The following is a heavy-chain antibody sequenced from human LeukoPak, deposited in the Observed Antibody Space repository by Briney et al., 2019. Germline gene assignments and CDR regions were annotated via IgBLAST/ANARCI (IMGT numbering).Heavy chain of an antibody. J-gene: IGHJ4*02. CDR2: IYHSGNT. D-gene: IGHD1-26*01. V-gene: IGHV4-4*01. Sequence: GSLRLSCAASGFTVNNAWMSWVRQSPGKGLEWIGEIYHSGNTNYNPSLKSRVAISLDKSSNQFSLRLTSVTAADTAMYFCAREEMPGKFDYWGQGTLVTVSS. CDR1: GFTVNNAW. CDR3: AREEMPGKFDY.